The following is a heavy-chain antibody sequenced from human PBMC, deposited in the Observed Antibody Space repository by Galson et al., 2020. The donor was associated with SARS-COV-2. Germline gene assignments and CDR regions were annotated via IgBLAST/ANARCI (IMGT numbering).Heavy chain of an antibody. Sequence: ASVKVSCKASGYRFRVYAMHWVRQAPGQGLEWMGWINTNNGNPTYAQGFTGRFVFSLDTSTSTAFLQISSLKAEDTAVYYCARLNYCTGDRCPPVDHYYMDVWGKGTTVTVSS. D-gene: IGHD2-8*02. V-gene: IGHV7-4-1*02. J-gene: IGHJ6*03. CDR1: GYRFRVYA. CDR3: ARLNYCTGDRCPPVDHYYMDV. CDR2: INTNNGNP.